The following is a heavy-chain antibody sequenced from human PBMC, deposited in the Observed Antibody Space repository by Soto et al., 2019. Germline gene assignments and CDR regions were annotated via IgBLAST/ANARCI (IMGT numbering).Heavy chain of an antibody. Sequence: GGSLRLSCAASGFIFSSYWMSWVRQAPGKGLEWVANIKQDGSEKNYVDAVKGRFTVSRDDAKNSLFLQMNSLRAEDTAVYYSERDRIRSGTTWHYYHMDVWGKGTTVTVS. CDR2: IKQDGSEK. CDR3: ERDRIRSGTTWHYYHMDV. J-gene: IGHJ6*03. V-gene: IGHV3-7*01. CDR1: GFIFSSYW. D-gene: IGHD1-7*01.